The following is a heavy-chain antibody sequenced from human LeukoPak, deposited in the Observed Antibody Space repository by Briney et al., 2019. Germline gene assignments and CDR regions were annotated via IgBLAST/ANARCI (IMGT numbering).Heavy chain of an antibody. CDR2: INPNSGDT. CDR3: ARGVTGIYYYYYMDV. Sequence: ASVKVSCKASGYTFTGYYMHWVRQAPGQGLEWMGWINPNSGDTNYAQKFQGGVTMTRDTSISTAYMELSGLRSDDTAVYYCARGVTGIYYYYYMDVWGKGTTVTVSS. J-gene: IGHJ6*03. CDR1: GYTFTGYY. V-gene: IGHV1-2*02. D-gene: IGHD3-10*01.